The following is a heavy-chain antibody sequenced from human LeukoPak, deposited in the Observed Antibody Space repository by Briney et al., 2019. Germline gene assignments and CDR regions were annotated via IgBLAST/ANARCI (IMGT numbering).Heavy chain of an antibody. Sequence: SETLSLTCAVYGGSFSGYYWSWIRQPPGKGLEWIGEINHSGSTNYNPSLKSRVTISVDTSKNQFSLKLSSVTAADTAVYYCARRRWQLADPFDYWGQGTLVTVSS. D-gene: IGHD6-13*01. CDR3: ARRRWQLADPFDY. CDR1: GGSFSGYY. CDR2: INHSGST. J-gene: IGHJ4*02. V-gene: IGHV4-34*01.